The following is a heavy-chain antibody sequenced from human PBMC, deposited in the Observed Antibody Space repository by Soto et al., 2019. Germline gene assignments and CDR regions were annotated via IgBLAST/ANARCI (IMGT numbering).Heavy chain of an antibody. V-gene: IGHV1-46*03. Sequence: GGSVKVSWKASGYTFINYYIHWARQAPGQGLEWMGVTNTNGGSTVYAQKFQGRVTLTRDTSTSTVYVELSSLRSDDTAVYFCVRATAARQRDYSYHYYLHIWGKGTTVTVSS. J-gene: IGHJ6*03. D-gene: IGHD6-6*01. CDR2: TNTNGGST. CDR1: GYTFINYY. CDR3: VRATAARQRDYSYHYYLHI.